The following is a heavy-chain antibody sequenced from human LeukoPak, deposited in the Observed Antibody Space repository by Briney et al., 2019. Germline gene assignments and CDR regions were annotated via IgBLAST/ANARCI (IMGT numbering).Heavy chain of an antibody. CDR2: INPNNGDT. Sequence: ASVKISCKASGYFFTDYHMVWVRQAPGQGLEWLGWINPNNGDTRYAQNFQGRVTMTRDTSISTTYMELSSLRSEDTAVYYCARDPFGYFDYWGQGTLVTVSS. J-gene: IGHJ4*02. D-gene: IGHD3-10*01. V-gene: IGHV1-2*02. CDR3: ARDPFGYFDY. CDR1: GYFFTDYH.